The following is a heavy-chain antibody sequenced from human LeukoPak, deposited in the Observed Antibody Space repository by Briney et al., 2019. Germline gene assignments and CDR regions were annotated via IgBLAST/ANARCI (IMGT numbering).Heavy chain of an antibody. CDR3: AKYYYDSSGYYSGLYYFDY. J-gene: IGHJ4*02. Sequence: GGSLRLSCAASGFTFSSYGMSWVRQAPGKGLEWVSAISGSGGSTYYADSVKGRFTISRDNSKNTLYLQMNSLRAEDTAVYYCAKYYYDSSGYYSGLYYFDYWGQGTLVTVSS. V-gene: IGHV3-23*01. CDR2: ISGSGGST. D-gene: IGHD3-22*01. CDR1: GFTFSSYG.